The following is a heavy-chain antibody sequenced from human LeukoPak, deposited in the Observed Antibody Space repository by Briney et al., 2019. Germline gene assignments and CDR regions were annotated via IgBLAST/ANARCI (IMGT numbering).Heavy chain of an antibody. D-gene: IGHD2-2*01. CDR3: ARDGDIVVVPAAPGDYYYYYMDV. Sequence: SETLSLTCTVSGGSTSVYYWSWIRQPAGKGLEWIGRIYTSGSTNYNPSLKSRVTISVGTSKNQFSLKLSSVTAADTAVYYCARDGDIVVVPAAPGDYYYYYMDVWGKGTTVTVSS. V-gene: IGHV4-4*07. CDR1: GGSTSVYY. J-gene: IGHJ6*03. CDR2: IYTSGST.